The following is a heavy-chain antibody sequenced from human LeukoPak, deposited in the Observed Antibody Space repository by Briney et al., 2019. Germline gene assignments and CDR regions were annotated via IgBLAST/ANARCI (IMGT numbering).Heavy chain of an antibody. J-gene: IGHJ5*02. CDR2: INSNSGAT. CDR3: ARAGPHSSSSGSRKSWFDP. D-gene: IGHD6-6*01. Sequence: GASVKVSSKASGYTFTNYYIHWVRQAPGQGLEWRGWINSNSGATNYAQQFQGRVTMTRDTSINTAYMELSRLTCDDTAVYYCARAGPHSSSSGSRKSWFDPWGQGTLVTVSS. CDR1: GYTFTNYY. V-gene: IGHV1-2*02.